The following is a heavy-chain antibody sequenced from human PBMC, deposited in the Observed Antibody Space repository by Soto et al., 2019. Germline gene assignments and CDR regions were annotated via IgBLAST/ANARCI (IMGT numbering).Heavy chain of an antibody. CDR3: ASSYSNYALIDYYYYGMDV. Sequence: QVQLVQSGAEVKKPGASVKVSCKASGYTFTSYAMHWVRQAPGQRLEWMGWINAGNGNTKYSQKFQGRVTITRETSASTAYMELSSLRSEDTAVYYCASSYSNYALIDYYYYGMDVWGQGTTFTVSS. CDR2: INAGNGNT. D-gene: IGHD4-4*01. V-gene: IGHV1-3*01. CDR1: GYTFTSYA. J-gene: IGHJ6*02.